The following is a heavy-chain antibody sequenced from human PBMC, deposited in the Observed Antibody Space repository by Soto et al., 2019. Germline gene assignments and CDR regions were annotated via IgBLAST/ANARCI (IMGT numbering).Heavy chain of an antibody. J-gene: IGHJ6*03. CDR3: ARGLVPANYYYYYMDV. Sequence: SETLSLTCAVYGGSFSGYYWSWIRQPPGKGLEWIGEINHSGSTNYNPSLKSRVTISVDTSKNQFSLKLSSVTAADTAVYYCARGLVPANYYYYYMDVWGKGTTVTVSS. V-gene: IGHV4-34*01. D-gene: IGHD2-2*01. CDR1: GGSFSGYY. CDR2: INHSGST.